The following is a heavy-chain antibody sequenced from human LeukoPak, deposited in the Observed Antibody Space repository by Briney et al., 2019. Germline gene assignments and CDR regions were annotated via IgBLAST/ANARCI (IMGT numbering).Heavy chain of an antibody. CDR2: LYYSGST. Sequence: SETLSFTCTVSGGSLSSYYWSWIRQPPGKGLEWIGYLYYSGSTNYNPSLKSRVTMSVGTSKNQFSLKLSSVTAADTAVYYCARGNYYDSRTYYRAFDIWGQGTMVTVSS. CDR3: ARGNYYDSRTYYRAFDI. D-gene: IGHD3-22*01. J-gene: IGHJ3*02. V-gene: IGHV4-59*01. CDR1: GGSLSSYY.